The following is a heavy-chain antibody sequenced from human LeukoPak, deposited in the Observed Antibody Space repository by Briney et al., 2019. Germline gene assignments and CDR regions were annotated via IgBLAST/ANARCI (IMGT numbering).Heavy chain of an antibody. V-gene: IGHV3-48*01. CDR3: ARGAGSGRNHFDY. CDR1: GFTFSSNS. CDR2: ISSRSSII. D-gene: IGHD6-19*01. Sequence: PGGSLRLSCAASGFTFSSNSMNWVRQAPGKGLEWVSYISSRSSIIYYADSVKGRFTISRENATNSLYLQMNSLRAEDTAVYYCARGAGSGRNHFDYWGQGTLVTVSS. J-gene: IGHJ4*02.